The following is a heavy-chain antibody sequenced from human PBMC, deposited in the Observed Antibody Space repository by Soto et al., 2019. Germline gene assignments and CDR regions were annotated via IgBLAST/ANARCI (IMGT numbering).Heavy chain of an antibody. CDR3: VSRGTVPKFASY. CDR2: ISDSGSS. CDR1: GGSVTADGFY. V-gene: IGHV4-31*03. D-gene: IGHD1-1*01. J-gene: IGHJ4*02. Sequence: QVQLQESGPVLVKPSQTLSLACTVSGGSVTADGFYWSWIRQHPGEGLEWIGYISDSGSSYYNPSLKSRISISVDTSKNHFSLRLSSVTAADTAVYYCVSRGTVPKFASYWGQGTLVTVSS.